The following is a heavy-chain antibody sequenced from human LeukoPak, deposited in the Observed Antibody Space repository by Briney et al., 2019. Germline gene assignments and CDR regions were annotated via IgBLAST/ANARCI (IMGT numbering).Heavy chain of an antibody. J-gene: IGHJ5*02. V-gene: IGHV4-31*11. D-gene: IGHD3-10*01. CDR3: AREKDYYGSGNWFDP. CDR2: IYYSGST. Sequence: PSETLSLTCAVSGGSISSGGYYWSWIRQHPGKGLEWIGYIYYSGSTYYNPSLKSRVTISVDTSKNQFSLKLSSVTAADTAVYYCAREKDYYGSGNWFDPWGQGTLVTVSS. CDR1: GGSISSGGYY.